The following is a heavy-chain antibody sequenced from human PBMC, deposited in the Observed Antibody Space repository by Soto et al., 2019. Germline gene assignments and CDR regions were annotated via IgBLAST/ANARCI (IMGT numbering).Heavy chain of an antibody. CDR3: ARSGYSFAWGY. V-gene: IGHV3-53*01. D-gene: IGHD5-18*01. J-gene: IGHJ4*02. Sequence: EVQLVESGGGLIPTGGSLRLSCAASGFLVNSAYMTWVRQAPGKGLEWLSMINSDGSTLYAESVKGRFTISRDNSKNRLDLPMNSMGAEGTSMYYCARSGYSFAWGYWGQGALVIVTS. CDR2: INSDGST. CDR1: GFLVNSAY.